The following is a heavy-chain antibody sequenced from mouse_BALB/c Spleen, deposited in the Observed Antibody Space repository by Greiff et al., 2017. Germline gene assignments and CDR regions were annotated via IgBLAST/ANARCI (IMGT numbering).Heavy chain of an antibody. CDR1: GFTFSDYY. J-gene: IGHJ3*01. D-gene: IGHD2-1*01. Sequence: EVNVVESGGGLVKPGGSLKLSCAASGFTFSDYYMYWVRQTPEKRLEWVATISDGGSYTYYPDSVKGRFTISRDNAKNNLYLQMSSLKSEDTAMYYCARDDGNYVAYWGQGTLVTVSA. CDR2: ISDGGSYT. CDR3: ARDDGNYVAY. V-gene: IGHV5-4*02.